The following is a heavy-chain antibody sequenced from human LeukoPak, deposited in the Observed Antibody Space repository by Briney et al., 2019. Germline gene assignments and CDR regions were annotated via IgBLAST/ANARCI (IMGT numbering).Heavy chain of an antibody. Sequence: PGGSLRLSCAASGFTFSSYWMSWVRQAPGKGLEWVANIKQDGSEKNYVDSVKGRFTISRGNAKNSLELQMNSLRDEDTAVYYCARAGGYASSWAYWGQGTLVTVSS. D-gene: IGHD5-12*01. CDR1: GFTFSSYW. CDR3: ARAGGYASSWAY. J-gene: IGHJ4*02. V-gene: IGHV3-7*01. CDR2: IKQDGSEK.